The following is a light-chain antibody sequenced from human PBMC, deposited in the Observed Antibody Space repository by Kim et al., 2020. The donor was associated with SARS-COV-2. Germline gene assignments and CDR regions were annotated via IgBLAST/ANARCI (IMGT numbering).Light chain of an antibody. CDR1: SGDVGGYNF. Sequence: GPPITISCTGTSGDVGGYNFVSWYQQHPGKAPKLMIYDVSTRPSGVSNRFSGSKSGNTASLTISGLQAEDEADYYCSSYTDDSTVIFGGGTQLTVL. CDR3: SSYTDDSTVI. V-gene: IGLV2-14*03. J-gene: IGLJ2*01. CDR2: DVS.